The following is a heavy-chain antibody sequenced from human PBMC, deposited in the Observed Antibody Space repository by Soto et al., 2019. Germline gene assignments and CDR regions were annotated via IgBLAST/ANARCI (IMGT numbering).Heavy chain of an antibody. CDR3: ARDWYGMDV. J-gene: IGHJ6*02. V-gene: IGHV3-30-3*01. CDR1: GFTFSSYA. CDR2: ISYDGSNK. Sequence: QVQLVESGGGVVQPGRSLRLSCAASGFTFSSYAMHWVRQAPGKGLEWVAVISYDGSNKYYADSVKGRFTISRDNSKNKLYLKMNSLRAEETAVYYCARDWYGMDVWGQGTTVTVSS.